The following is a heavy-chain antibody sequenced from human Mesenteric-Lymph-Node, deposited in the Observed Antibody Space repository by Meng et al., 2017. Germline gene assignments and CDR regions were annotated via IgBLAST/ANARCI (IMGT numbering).Heavy chain of an antibody. CDR1: GYTFTSYG. Sequence: ASVKVSCKASGYTFTSYGISWVRQAPGQGLEWMGWISAYNGNTNYAQKLQGRVTMTTDTSTSTAYMELRSLRSDDTAVYYCARLRYYYDSSGYLGLFDYWGQGTLVTVSS. CDR3: ARLRYYYDSSGYLGLFDY. CDR2: ISAYNGNT. V-gene: IGHV1-18*01. J-gene: IGHJ4*02. D-gene: IGHD3-22*01.